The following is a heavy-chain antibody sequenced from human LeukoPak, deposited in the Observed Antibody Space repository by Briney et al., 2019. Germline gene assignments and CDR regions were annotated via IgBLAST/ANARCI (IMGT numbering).Heavy chain of an antibody. CDR3: ARDAMVRGVIANHPYFDY. Sequence: TGRSLRLSCAASGFTLSSYAMHWVRQAPGKGLEWVAVISYDGSNKYYADSVKGRFTISRDNSKNTLYLQMNSLRAEDTAVYYCARDAMVRGVIANHPYFDYWGQGTLVTVSS. V-gene: IGHV3-30*04. CDR1: GFTLSSYA. J-gene: IGHJ4*02. D-gene: IGHD3-10*01. CDR2: ISYDGSNK.